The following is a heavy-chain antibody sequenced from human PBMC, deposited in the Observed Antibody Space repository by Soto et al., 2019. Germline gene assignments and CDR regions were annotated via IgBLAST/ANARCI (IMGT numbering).Heavy chain of an antibody. CDR2: ILHTGGT. CDR1: GGSISGGGFS. D-gene: IGHD3-10*01. V-gene: IGHV4-30-2*01. J-gene: IGHJ4*02. CDR3: ARLQFGEGFDY. Sequence: AVSGGSISGGGFSWSWIRQPPGKGLEWIGYILHTGGTQYNPSLKSRVSMSVDKSKNQFSLHLTSVTAADTAVYYCARLQFGEGFDYWGQGALVTVS.